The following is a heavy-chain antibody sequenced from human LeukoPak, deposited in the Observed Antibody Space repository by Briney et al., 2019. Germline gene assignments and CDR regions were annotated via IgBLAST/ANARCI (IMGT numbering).Heavy chain of an antibody. D-gene: IGHD6-19*01. CDR1: GGSISSSSYY. CDR2: IYYSGST. V-gene: IGHV4-39*01. Sequence: SETLSLTCTVSGGSISSSSYYWGWIRQPPGKGLEWFGCIYYSGSTYYNPSLKSRVTISVDTSKNQSSLKLSSVTAADTAVYYCARLAVPDSSGWYYFDNWGQGTLVTVSS. CDR3: ARLAVPDSSGWYYFDN. J-gene: IGHJ4*02.